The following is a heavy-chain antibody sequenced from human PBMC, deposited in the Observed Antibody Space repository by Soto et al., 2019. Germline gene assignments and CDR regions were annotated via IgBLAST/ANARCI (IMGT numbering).Heavy chain of an antibody. V-gene: IGHV5-51*01. CDR3: GSSLEWSYTRAFDI. J-gene: IGHJ3*02. CDR2: IYPGDSDT. Sequence: PXESLKISCKGCGYSFTSYCIGWVRQMPGKGLEWMGIIYPGDSDTRYSPSFQGQVTISADKSISTAYLQWSSLKASDTAMYYCGSSLEWSYTRAFDIWGQGTMVTVSS. D-gene: IGHD3-3*01. CDR1: GYSFTSYC.